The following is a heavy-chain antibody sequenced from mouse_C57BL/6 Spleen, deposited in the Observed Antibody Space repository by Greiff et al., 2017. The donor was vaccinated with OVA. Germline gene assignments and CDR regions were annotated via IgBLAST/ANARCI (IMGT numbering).Heavy chain of an antibody. Sequence: EVQGVESGGGLVKPGGSLKLSCAASGFTFSSYAMSWVRQTPEKRLEWVATISDGGSYTYYPDNVKGRFTISRDNAKNNLYLQMSHLKSEDTAMYYCAREGNSNYGDYYAMDYWGQGTSVTVSS. V-gene: IGHV5-4*01. CDR3: AREGNSNYGDYYAMDY. D-gene: IGHD2-5*01. CDR2: ISDGGSYT. CDR1: GFTFSSYA. J-gene: IGHJ4*01.